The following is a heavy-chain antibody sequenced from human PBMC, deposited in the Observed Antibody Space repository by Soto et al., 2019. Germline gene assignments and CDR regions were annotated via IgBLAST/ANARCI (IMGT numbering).Heavy chain of an antibody. CDR2: IYYSGST. V-gene: IGHV4-59*01. CDR3: ASFSHYYDSSGYGVWFDP. J-gene: IGHJ5*02. Sequence: LSLTCTVSGGSISSYYWSWIRQPPGKGLEWIGYIYYSGSTNYNPSLKSRVTISVDTSKNQFSLKLSSVTAADTAVYYCASFSHYYDSSGYGVWFDPWGQGTLVTVSS. CDR1: GGSISSYY. D-gene: IGHD3-22*01.